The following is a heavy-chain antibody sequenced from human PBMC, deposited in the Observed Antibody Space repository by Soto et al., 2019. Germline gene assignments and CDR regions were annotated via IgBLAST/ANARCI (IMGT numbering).Heavy chain of an antibody. CDR2: IVPMFGTA. CDR1: GGTFANFI. V-gene: IGHV1-69*01. Sequence: QVQLVQSGAEVKEPGSSVKVSCKASGGTFANFIMNWVRQTPGQGLEWMGGIVPMFGTATYAEKFKGRVTISATESTSTAYLELASLGSEDTAVYYCARNGTYGSSLSQYSGMDVWGQGTTVTVS. J-gene: IGHJ6*02. CDR3: ARNGTYGSSLSQYSGMDV. D-gene: IGHD6-6*01.